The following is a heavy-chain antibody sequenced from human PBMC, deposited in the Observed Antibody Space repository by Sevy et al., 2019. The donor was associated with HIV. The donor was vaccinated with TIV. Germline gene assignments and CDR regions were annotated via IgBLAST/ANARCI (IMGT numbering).Heavy chain of an antibody. CDR1: GFSLSDHA. Sequence: GGSLRLSCAASGFSLSDHAVSWVRQTPGKGLEWLAVISNNGRNQYYADSVKGGFSISKDDSKNTLYLQLNSLRAEDTAVYYCARFVGYCSGGRCSIIDFWGQGTLVTVSS. CDR3: ARFVGYCSGGRCSIIDF. J-gene: IGHJ4*02. V-gene: IGHV3-30*04. D-gene: IGHD2-15*01. CDR2: ISNNGRNQ.